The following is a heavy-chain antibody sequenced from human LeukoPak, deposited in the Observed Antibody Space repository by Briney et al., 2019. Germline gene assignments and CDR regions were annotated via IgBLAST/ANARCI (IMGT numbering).Heavy chain of an antibody. CDR2: IYSSGST. CDR3: ARVRADYYGSGSHYKVWFDP. Sequence: KSSETLSLTYTVSGGSISSYYWSWIRQPAGKGLEWIGRIYSSGSTNYNPSLKSRVTMSVDTSKNQFSLKLSSVTAADTAVYYCARVRADYYGSGSHYKVWFDPWGQGTLVTVSS. CDR1: GGSISSYY. V-gene: IGHV4-4*07. D-gene: IGHD3-10*01. J-gene: IGHJ5*02.